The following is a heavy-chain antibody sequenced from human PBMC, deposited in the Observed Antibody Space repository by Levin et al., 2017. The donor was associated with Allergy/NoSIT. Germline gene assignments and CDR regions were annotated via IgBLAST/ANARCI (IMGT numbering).Heavy chain of an antibody. CDR3: ARDRRPYSSSGGYGDC. CDR2: IYSGGST. J-gene: IGHJ4*02. V-gene: IGHV3-66*01. CDR1: GLTVSSNY. Sequence: GGSLRLSCAASGLTVSSNYMSWVRQAPGKGLEWVSVIYSGGSTDYADSVKGRFTISRDSSKNTLYLQMNSLRAEDTALYYCARDRRPYSSSGGYGDCWGQGTLGTVSS. D-gene: IGHD6-13*01.